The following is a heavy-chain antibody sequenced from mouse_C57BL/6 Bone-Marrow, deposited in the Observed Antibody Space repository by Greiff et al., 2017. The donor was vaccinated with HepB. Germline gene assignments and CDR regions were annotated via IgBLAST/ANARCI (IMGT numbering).Heavy chain of an antibody. Sequence: LQQSGAELVRPGASVKLSCTASGFNIKDDYMHWVKQRPEQGLEWIGWIDPENGDTEYASKFQGKATITADTSSNTAYLQLSSLTSEDTAVYYCTTGLRRGRTWFAYWGQGTLVTVSA. D-gene: IGHD2-2*01. V-gene: IGHV14-4*01. CDR3: TTGLRRGRTWFAY. CDR2: IDPENGDT. J-gene: IGHJ3*01. CDR1: GFNIKDDY.